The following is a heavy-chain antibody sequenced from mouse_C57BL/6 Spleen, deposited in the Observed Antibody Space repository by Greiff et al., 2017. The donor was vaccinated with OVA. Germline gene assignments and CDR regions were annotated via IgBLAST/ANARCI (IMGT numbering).Heavy chain of an antibody. CDR2: IDPETGGT. D-gene: IGHD2-4*01. CDR3: TRGDYDYPFDY. CDR1: GYTFTDYE. J-gene: IGHJ2*01. Sequence: VQLQQSGAELVRPGASVTLSCKASGYTFTDYEMHWVKQTPVHGLEWIGAIDPETGGTAYNQKFKGKAILTADKSSSTAYMELLSLTSEDSAVYYCTRGDYDYPFDYWGQGTTLTVSS. V-gene: IGHV1-15*01.